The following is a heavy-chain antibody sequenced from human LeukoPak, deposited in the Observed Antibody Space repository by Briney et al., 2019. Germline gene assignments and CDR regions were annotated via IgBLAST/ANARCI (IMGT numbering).Heavy chain of an antibody. Sequence: SETLSLTCTVSGDSVSRSTYYWAWIRQPPGKGLKWIGSVYYGRSPYFNPSLESRATISVDTSKNHFSLKMISVTAADTAVYYCARSSGTGTFSYWGQGTLVTVSS. D-gene: IGHD6-25*01. CDR3: ARSSGTGTFSY. CDR1: GDSVSRSTYY. V-gene: IGHV4-39*02. J-gene: IGHJ4*02. CDR2: VYYGRSP.